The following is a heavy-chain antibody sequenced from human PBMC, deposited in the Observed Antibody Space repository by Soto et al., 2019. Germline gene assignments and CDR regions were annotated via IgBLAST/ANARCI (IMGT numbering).Heavy chain of an antibody. CDR3: AKNPGYYYDSTGYHFDY. V-gene: IGHV3-23*01. D-gene: IGHD3-22*01. J-gene: IGHJ4*02. CDR1: EFTFSTFA. CDR2: ISYGGGTT. Sequence: GGSLRLSCAASEFTFSTFAMSWVRQAPGKGLEWVSAISYGGGTTYYADSVKGRFTISRDNSKNTLYLQMNSLRAEDTAVYYYAKNPGYYYDSTGYHFDYWGQGTLVTVSS.